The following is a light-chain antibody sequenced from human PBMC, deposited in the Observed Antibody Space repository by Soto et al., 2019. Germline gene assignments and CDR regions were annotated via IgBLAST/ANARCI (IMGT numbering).Light chain of an antibody. V-gene: IGKV1D-12*01. J-gene: IGKJ4*01. CDR3: QQANSFPLT. CDR2: AAS. CDR1: QDINTW. Sequence: DIQMTQSPSSVSASVGDRVTITCRASQDINTWLAWYQQKPGKAPILLIYAASNLLSGVPSRFSGSGSGTDFTLTISSLQTEDFATYYCQQANSFPLTFGGGTKVEI.